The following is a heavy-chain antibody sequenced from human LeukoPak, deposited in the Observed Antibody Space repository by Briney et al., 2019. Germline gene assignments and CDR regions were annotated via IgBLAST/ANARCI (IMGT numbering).Heavy chain of an antibody. V-gene: IGHV1-2*02. Sequence: ASVKVSCTASGYTFTGYYMHWVRQAPGQGLEWMGWINPNSGGTNYAQKFQGRVTMTRDTSISTAYMELSRLRSDDTAVYYCASELKGYCSGGSCYDYWGQGTLVTVSS. D-gene: IGHD2-15*01. J-gene: IGHJ4*02. CDR1: GYTFTGYY. CDR3: ASELKGYCSGGSCYDY. CDR2: INPNSGGT.